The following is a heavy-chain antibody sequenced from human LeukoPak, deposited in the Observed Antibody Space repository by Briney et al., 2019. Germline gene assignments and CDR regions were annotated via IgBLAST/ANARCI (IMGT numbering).Heavy chain of an antibody. D-gene: IGHD3-9*01. J-gene: IGHJ4*02. CDR3: ARDPLTYYDILTGYCDY. Sequence: GASVKVSCTASGYTFTGYYMHWVRQAPGQGLEWMGWINPNSGGTNYAQKFQGRVTMTRDTSISTAYMELSRLRSDDTAVYYCARDPLTYYDILTGYCDYWGQGTLVTVSS. CDR2: INPNSGGT. CDR1: GYTFTGYY. V-gene: IGHV1-2*02.